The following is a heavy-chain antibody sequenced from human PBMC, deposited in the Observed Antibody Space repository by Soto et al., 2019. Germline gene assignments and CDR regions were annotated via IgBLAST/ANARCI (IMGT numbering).Heavy chain of an antibody. CDR2: IKQDGSEK. V-gene: IGHV3-7*05. J-gene: IGHJ4*02. CDR3: ARGAGYSGRRFDY. D-gene: IGHD5-12*01. CDR1: GFTFSSYW. Sequence: GGSLRLSCASSGFTFSSYWMIWVRQAPGKGLEWVANIKQDGSEKYYVDSVKGRFTISRDNAKNSLYLQMNSLRAEDTAVYYCARGAGYSGRRFDYWGQGTLVTVSS.